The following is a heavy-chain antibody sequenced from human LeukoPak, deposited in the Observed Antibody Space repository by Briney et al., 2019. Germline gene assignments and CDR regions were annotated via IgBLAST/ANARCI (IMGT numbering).Heavy chain of an antibody. CDR2: IYTSGST. D-gene: IGHD4-17*01. CDR1: GGSISSGSYY. V-gene: IGHV4-61*02. J-gene: IGHJ6*02. CDR3: AREGGTTVTTLDYYYYCGMDV. Sequence: PSETLSLTCTVSGGSISSGSYYWSWIRQPAGKGLEWIGRIYTSGSTNYNPSLKSRVTISVDTSKNQFSLKLSPVTAADTAVYYCAREGGTTVTTLDYYYYCGMDVWGQGTTVTVSS.